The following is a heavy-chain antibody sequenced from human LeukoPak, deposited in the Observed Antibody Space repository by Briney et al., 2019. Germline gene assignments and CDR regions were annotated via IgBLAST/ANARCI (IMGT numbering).Heavy chain of an antibody. CDR3: AREKDQLLWAFDY. CDR2: IKQDGSEK. J-gene: IGHJ4*02. V-gene: IGHV3-7*01. Sequence: GGSLRLSCAASGFTFSSYWMSWVRQAPGKGLEWVANIKQDGSEKYYVDSVKGRFTISRDNAKNSLYLQMNSLRAEDTAVYYCAREKDQLLWAFDYWGQGTLVTVSS. D-gene: IGHD2-2*01. CDR1: GFTFSSYW.